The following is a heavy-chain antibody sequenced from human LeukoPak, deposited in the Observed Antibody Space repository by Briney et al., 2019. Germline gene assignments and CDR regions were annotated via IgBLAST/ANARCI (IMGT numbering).Heavy chain of an antibody. Sequence: GGSLRLSCAASGFTFSSYSMNWVRQAPGKGLEWVSSISSSSSYIYYADSVKGRFTISRDNAKNSLYLQMNSLRAEDTAVYYCARPYCSSTSCYLSDFDYWGQGTLVTVSS. J-gene: IGHJ4*02. CDR2: ISSSSSYI. V-gene: IGHV3-21*01. CDR1: GFTFSSYS. CDR3: ARPYCSSTSCYLSDFDY. D-gene: IGHD2-2*01.